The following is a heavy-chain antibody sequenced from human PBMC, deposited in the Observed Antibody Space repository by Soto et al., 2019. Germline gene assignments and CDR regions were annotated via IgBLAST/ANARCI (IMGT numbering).Heavy chain of an antibody. Sequence: QVQLQESGPGLVKPSQTLSLTCTVSGGSISSGGYYWSWIRQHPGKGLEWIGYIYYSGSTYYNPSRKSRVTISVDTSKNQFSLKLSSVTAADTAVYYCASSRVVVAATHGYYYYYGMDVWGQGTTVTVSS. J-gene: IGHJ6*02. CDR1: GGSISSGGYY. V-gene: IGHV4-31*03. D-gene: IGHD2-15*01. CDR2: IYYSGST. CDR3: ASSRVVVAATHGYYYYYGMDV.